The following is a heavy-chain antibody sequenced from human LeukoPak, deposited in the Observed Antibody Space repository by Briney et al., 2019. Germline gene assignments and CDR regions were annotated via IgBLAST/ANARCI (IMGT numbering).Heavy chain of an antibody. Sequence: PGGSLRLSCAASGFTFSSYAMSWVRQAPGKGLEWVSAISGSGGSTYYADSVKGRFTISRDNSKNTLYLQMNSLRAEDTAVYHCAKDLAMVRGVTHDYWGQGTLVTVSS. CDR2: ISGSGGST. D-gene: IGHD3-10*01. CDR3: AKDLAMVRGVTHDY. V-gene: IGHV3-23*01. J-gene: IGHJ4*02. CDR1: GFTFSSYA.